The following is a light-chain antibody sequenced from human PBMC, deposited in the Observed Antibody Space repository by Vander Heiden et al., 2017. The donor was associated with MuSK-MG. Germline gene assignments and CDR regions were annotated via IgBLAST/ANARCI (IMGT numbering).Light chain of an antibody. CDR1: SSDVGGYNY. V-gene: IGLV2-14*01. J-gene: IGLJ1*01. CDR2: DVS. CDR3: SSYTSSSSQV. Sequence: SALTPPASVSGSPGPSITISCTGTSSDVGGYNYVSWYQQHPGKAPKLMIYDVSNRPSGVSNRFSGSKSGNTASLTISGLQAEDEADYYCSSYTSSSSQVFGTGTKVTVL.